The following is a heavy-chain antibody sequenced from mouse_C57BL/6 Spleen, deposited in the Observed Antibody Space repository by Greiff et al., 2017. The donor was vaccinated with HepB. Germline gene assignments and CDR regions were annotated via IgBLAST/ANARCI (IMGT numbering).Heavy chain of an antibody. CDR2: ISSGGSYT. Sequence: EVKLVESGGDLVKPGGSLKLSCAASGFTFSSYGMSWVRQTPDKRLEWVATISSGGSYTYYPDSVKGRFTISRDNAKNTLYLQMSSLKSEDTAMYYCARHLEAMDYWGQGTSVTVSS. J-gene: IGHJ4*01. D-gene: IGHD2-10*02. CDR3: ARHLEAMDY. V-gene: IGHV5-6*02. CDR1: GFTFSSYG.